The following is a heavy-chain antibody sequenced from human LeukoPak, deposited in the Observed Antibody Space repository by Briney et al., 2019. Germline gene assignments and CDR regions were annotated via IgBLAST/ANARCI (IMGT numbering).Heavy chain of an antibody. V-gene: IGHV1-69*01. CDR1: VGTFSSYA. CDR2: IIPIFCTS. J-gene: IGHJ6*03. CDR3: AKADLVIVPAATTGDHYYMDV. Sequence: VASVKVSCKSSVGTFSSYAISWVRPAPGQGLVGLGGIIPIFCTSNYAQKFQGTVTITPEESTSTAYMALSSLRSEDTAVYYCAKADLVIVPAATTGDHYYMDVWGKGTTITVSS. D-gene: IGHD2-2*01.